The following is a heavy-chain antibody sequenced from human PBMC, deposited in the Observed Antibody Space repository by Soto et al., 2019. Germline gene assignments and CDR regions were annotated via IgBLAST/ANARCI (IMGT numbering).Heavy chain of an antibody. Sequence: ASVKVSCEASGDTFTSNGFSWVRQAPGQGLEWMGWISAYNGNTNYAQKFQGRVTMTTDTSTSTAYMELRSLTSDDTAAYYCAREGQLGYWGQGTLVTVSS. CDR2: ISAYNGNT. J-gene: IGHJ4*02. CDR3: AREGQLGY. D-gene: IGHD6-6*01. CDR1: GDTFTSNG. V-gene: IGHV1-18*01.